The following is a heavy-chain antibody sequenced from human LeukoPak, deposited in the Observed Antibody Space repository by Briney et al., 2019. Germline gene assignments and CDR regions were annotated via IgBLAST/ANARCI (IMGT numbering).Heavy chain of an antibody. CDR2: IYYSGST. J-gene: IGHJ6*02. CDR1: GGSISSYY. V-gene: IGHV4-59*01. CDR3: ARAFWSGGGGYYYYYGMDV. Sequence: PSETLSLTCTVSGGSISSYYWSWIRQPPGKGLEWIGYIYYSGSTNYNPSLKSRVTISVDTSKNQFSLKLSSVTAADTAVYYCARAFWSGGGGYYYYYGMDVWGQGTTVTVSS. D-gene: IGHD3-3*01.